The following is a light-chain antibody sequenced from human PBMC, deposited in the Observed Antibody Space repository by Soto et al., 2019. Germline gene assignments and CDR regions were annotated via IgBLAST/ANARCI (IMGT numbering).Light chain of an antibody. CDR1: SSNIGSSA. Sequence: QSVLTQPPSASGTPGQRVTISCSGGSSNIGSSAVNWYQQLPGTAPKLLMHNADQRPSGVPDRFSGSKSGTSASLAISGLRSEDEADYYCVAWDDSLNAVVFGGGTKLTVL. CDR3: VAWDDSLNAVV. CDR2: NAD. V-gene: IGLV1-44*01. J-gene: IGLJ2*01.